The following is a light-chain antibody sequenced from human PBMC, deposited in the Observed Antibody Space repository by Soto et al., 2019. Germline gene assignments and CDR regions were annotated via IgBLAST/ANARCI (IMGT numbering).Light chain of an antibody. CDR3: SSFTSAYTFV. J-gene: IGLJ1*01. CDR1: SSDVGGCNY. V-gene: IGLV2-14*01. Sequence: QSALTQPASVSGSAGQSIAISCTGTSSDVGGCNYVSWYQQHPGKAPKLLLSEVSKRPSGVSDRFSGSKSGNTASLTISGLQTQDEADYYCSSFTSAYTFVFGTGTKVTVL. CDR2: EVS.